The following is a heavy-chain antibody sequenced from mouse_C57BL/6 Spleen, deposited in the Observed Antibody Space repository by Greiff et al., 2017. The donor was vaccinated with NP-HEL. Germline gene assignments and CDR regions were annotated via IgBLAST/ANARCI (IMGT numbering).Heavy chain of an antibody. CDR1: GYSITSGYY. J-gene: IGHJ2*01. CDR2: ISYDGSN. D-gene: IGHD3-2*02. CDR3: ARAAQATDY. Sequence: EVKLEESGPGLVKPSQSLSLTCSVTGYSITSGYYWNWIRQFPGNKLEWMGYISYDGSNNYNPSLKNRISITRDTSKNQFFLKLNSVTTEDTATYYCARAAQATDYWGQGTTLTVSS. V-gene: IGHV3-6*01.